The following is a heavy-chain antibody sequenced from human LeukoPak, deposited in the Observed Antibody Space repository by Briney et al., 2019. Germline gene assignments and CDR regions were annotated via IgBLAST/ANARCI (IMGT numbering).Heavy chain of an antibody. V-gene: IGHV1-18*01. J-gene: IGHJ4*02. Sequence: ASVKVSCKASGYTFTSYGISWVRQAPGQGLEWVGWISAYNGNTNYAQKLQGRVTMTTDTSTSTAYMELRNLRSDDTAVYYCARSPYDILCDYWGQGTLVTVSS. D-gene: IGHD3-9*01. CDR1: GYTFTSYG. CDR2: ISAYNGNT. CDR3: ARSPYDILCDY.